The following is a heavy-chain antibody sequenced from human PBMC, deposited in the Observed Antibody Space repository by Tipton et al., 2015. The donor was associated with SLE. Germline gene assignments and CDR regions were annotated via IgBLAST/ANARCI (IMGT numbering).Heavy chain of an antibody. D-gene: IGHD3-3*01. Sequence: TLSLTCTVSGGSISSSSYYWGWIRQPPGKGLEWIGRIYYSGSTYYNPSLKSRVTISVDTSKNQFSLKLRSVTAADTAVYYCAREPLELRELFDLLGRGTLVTVSS. CDR1: GGSISSSSYY. CDR3: AREPLELRELFDL. CDR2: IYYSGST. J-gene: IGHJ2*01. V-gene: IGHV4-39*07.